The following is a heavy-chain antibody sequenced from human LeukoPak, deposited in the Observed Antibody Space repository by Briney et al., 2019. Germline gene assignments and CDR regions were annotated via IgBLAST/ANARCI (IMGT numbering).Heavy chain of an antibody. D-gene: IGHD3-10*01. V-gene: IGHV4-4*02. J-gene: IGHJ4*02. CDR3: ARDGRSGSSYYFDY. CDR1: GGSISSSNW. CDR2: IYHSGST. Sequence: PSGTLSLTCAVSGGSISSSNWWSWVRQPPGKGLEWIGEIYHSGSTNYNPSLKSRVTISVHKSKNQFSLKLSSVTAAYTAVYYCARDGRSGSSYYFDYWGQGTLVTVSS.